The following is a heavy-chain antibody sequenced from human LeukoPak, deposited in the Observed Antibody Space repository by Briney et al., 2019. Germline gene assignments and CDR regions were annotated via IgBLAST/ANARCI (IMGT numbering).Heavy chain of an antibody. CDR2: IYYSGST. V-gene: IGHV4-31*03. Sequence: SETLSLTCTVSGGSISSGGYYWSWIRQHPGKGLEWIGYIYYSGSTYYSPSLKSRVTISVDTSKNQFSLKLSSVTAADTAVYYCARVGGWTDFWSGYLPYYFDYWGQGTLVTVSS. CDR3: ARVGGWTDFWSGYLPYYFDY. CDR1: GGSISSGGYY. J-gene: IGHJ4*02. D-gene: IGHD3-3*01.